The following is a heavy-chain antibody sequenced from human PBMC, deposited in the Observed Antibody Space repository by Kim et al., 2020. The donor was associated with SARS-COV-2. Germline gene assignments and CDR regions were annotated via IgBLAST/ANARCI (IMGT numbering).Heavy chain of an antibody. CDR1: GFNFRNYF. V-gene: IGHV3-74*01. CDR2: ITDTGRTP. Sequence: GGSLRLSCAASGFNFRNYFMNWVRQAPGKGPVWISRITDTGRTPSYADSVKGRFTTSRDNTKNTLDLEMTSLRAEDTAIDYCARDGGFTNHDWYFDLWGRGTLVTVSS. D-gene: IGHD3-16*01. J-gene: IGHJ2*01. CDR3: ARDGGFTNHDWYFDL.